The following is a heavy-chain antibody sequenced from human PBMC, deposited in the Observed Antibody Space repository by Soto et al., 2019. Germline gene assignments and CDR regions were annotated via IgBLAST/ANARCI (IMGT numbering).Heavy chain of an antibody. D-gene: IGHD1-26*01. Sequence: GASVKVSCKASGYTFTSYAMHWVRQAPGQRLEWMGWINAGNGNTKYSQKFQGRVTITRDTSASTAYMELSSLRSEDTAVYYCARSRRELLLMSRRPHYYIDVRGTATTGTGSS. CDR2: INAGNGNT. V-gene: IGHV1-3*01. CDR3: ARSRRELLLMSRRPHYYIDV. J-gene: IGHJ6*03. CDR1: GYTFTSYA.